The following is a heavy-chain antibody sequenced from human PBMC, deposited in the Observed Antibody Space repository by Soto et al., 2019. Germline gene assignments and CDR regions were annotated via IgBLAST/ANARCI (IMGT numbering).Heavy chain of an antibody. D-gene: IGHD3-16*02. CDR1: GGSISSGGYY. V-gene: IGHV4-31*03. Sequence: SETLSLTCTVSGGSISSGGYYWSWIRQHPGKGLEWIGYIYYSGSTYYNPSLKSRVTISVDTSKNQFSLKLSSVTAADTAVYYCARVLITFGGVIVKFAVFDYWGQGTMVTVSA. CDR3: ARVLITFGGVIVKFAVFDY. J-gene: IGHJ4*02. CDR2: IYYSGST.